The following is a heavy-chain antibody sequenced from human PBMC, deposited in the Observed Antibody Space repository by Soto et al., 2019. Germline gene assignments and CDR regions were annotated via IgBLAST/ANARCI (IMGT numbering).Heavy chain of an antibody. V-gene: IGHV3-73*01. J-gene: IGHJ5*02. CDR1: GFTFSGSP. Sequence: PGGSLRLSCAASGFTFSGSPMHWVRQASGKGLEWLGRIRSKANSYATTYAASVKGRFTISRDDSKSTVYLQMNSLKTEDTAVYYCSRPRAESSNNWFVPWGQGAQVTVSS. CDR3: SRPRAESSNNWFVP. CDR2: IRSKANSYAT. D-gene: IGHD6-13*01.